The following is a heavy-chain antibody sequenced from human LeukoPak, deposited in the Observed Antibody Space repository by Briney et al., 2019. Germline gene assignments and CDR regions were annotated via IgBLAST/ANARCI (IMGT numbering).Heavy chain of an antibody. V-gene: IGHV6-1*01. CDR2: TYYRSKWYN. D-gene: IGHD6-19*01. Sequence: SQTLSLTCDISGDSVSSNNGAWNWIRQSPSGGLEWLGRTYYRSKWYNDYAGSLNGRITISPDTSKNQFSLRLNSVTPEDTAVYYCARDLGNTGWYTFDYWGQGILVTVSS. CDR1: GDSVSSNNGA. CDR3: ARDLGNTGWYTFDY. J-gene: IGHJ4*02.